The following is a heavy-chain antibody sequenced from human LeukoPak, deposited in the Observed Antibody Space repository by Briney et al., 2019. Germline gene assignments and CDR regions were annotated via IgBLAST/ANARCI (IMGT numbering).Heavy chain of an antibody. CDR2: ISTSISYI. Sequence: GGSLRLSCAASGFTFSSYSMNWVRQAPGKGLEWVSSISTSISYIYYADSVKGRFTISRDNAKSSLYLQMNSLRAEDTAVYYCASGYDSSGYYFDYWGQGTLVTVSS. CDR3: ASGYDSSGYYFDY. CDR1: GFTFSSYS. J-gene: IGHJ4*02. D-gene: IGHD3-22*01. V-gene: IGHV3-21*01.